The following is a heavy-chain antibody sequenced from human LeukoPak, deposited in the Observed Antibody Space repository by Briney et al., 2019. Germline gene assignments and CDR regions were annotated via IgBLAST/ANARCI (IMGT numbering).Heavy chain of an antibody. J-gene: IGHJ4*02. CDR1: GGTFSNYA. CDR2: IIPISGTA. V-gene: IGHV1-69*13. CDR3: ATYCSSTSCYIWGYYFDY. D-gene: IGHD2-2*01. Sequence: SVKVSCKASGGTFSNYAISWVRQGPGQGLEWMGGIIPISGTANYAQKLQDRVTITADASTSTAYMELSSLRSEDTAVYYCATYCSSTSCYIWGYYFDYWGQGTLVTVSS.